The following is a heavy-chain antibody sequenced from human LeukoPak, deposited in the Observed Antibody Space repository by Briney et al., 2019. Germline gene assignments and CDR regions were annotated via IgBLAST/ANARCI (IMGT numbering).Heavy chain of an antibody. CDR3: ARESVFDWFGKYFFDC. D-gene: IGHD3-9*01. Sequence: GGSLRLSCAASGFTFSDDYMSWFRQGPGKGLEWVSYISSSGKSIYYADSVKGRFSISRDNATNSVYLQMNSLRAEDTAVYYCARESVFDWFGKYFFDCWGQGTLATVSS. V-gene: IGHV3-11*01. J-gene: IGHJ4*02. CDR2: ISSSGKSI. CDR1: GFTFSDDY.